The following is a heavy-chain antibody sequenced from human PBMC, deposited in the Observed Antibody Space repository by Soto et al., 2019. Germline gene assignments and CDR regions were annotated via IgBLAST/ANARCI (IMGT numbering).Heavy chain of an antibody. CDR1: GFTFSSYA. D-gene: IGHD3-3*01. CDR3: AKGGPNYDFWSGFLDYYYYMDV. CDR2: ISGSGGST. J-gene: IGHJ6*03. V-gene: IGHV3-23*01. Sequence: GGSLRLSCAASGFTFSSYAMSWVRQAPGKGLEWVSAISGSGGSTYYADSVKGRFTISRDNSKNTLHLQMNSLRAEDTAVYYCAKGGPNYDFWSGFLDYYYYMDVWGKGTTVTVSS.